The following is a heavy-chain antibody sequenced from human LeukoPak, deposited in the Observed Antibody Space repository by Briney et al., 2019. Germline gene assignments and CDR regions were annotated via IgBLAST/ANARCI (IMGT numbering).Heavy chain of an antibody. D-gene: IGHD3-3*01. V-gene: IGHV3-7*01. CDR2: IKPDGTEK. CDR3: ARDPTIFGVVIVPDY. Sequence: GGSLRLSCAASGFAFSDYWMTWVRQAPGKGLEWVANIKPDGTEKFYVDSVKGRFTISRDNAKNSLYLQMNSLRAEDTAVYYCARDPTIFGVVIVPDYWGQGTLVTVSS. J-gene: IGHJ4*02. CDR1: GFAFSDYW.